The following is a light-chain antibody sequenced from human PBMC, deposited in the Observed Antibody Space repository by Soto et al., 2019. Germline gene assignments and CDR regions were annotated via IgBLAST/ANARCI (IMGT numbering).Light chain of an antibody. CDR1: ETVATH. J-gene: IGKJ1*01. CDR2: CAS. Sequence: VMTQSTATLSVPPGERATLSCWASETVATHLAWYQQKPGQAPRLLISCASTRAAGVSDRFRGSGSGTEFTLTVSSLRSEDSAIYYCQQYFEWPPMTFGQGTKVEI. V-gene: IGKV3-15*01. CDR3: QQYFEWPPMT.